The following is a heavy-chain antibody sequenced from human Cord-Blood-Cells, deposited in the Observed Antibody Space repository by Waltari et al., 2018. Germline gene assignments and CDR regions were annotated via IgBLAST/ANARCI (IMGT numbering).Heavy chain of an antibody. CDR2: INSDGSST. D-gene: IGHD4-4*01. CDR1: AFTLRSYG. J-gene: IGHJ3*02. CDR3: ARGGDYSNAFDI. Sequence: EVQLVESGGSLVHPGGSRRFPCAASAFTLRSYGMHWVRHAPGKGLVWVSRINSDGSSTSYADSVKGRFTISSDNAKNTLYLQMNSLRAEDTAVYYCARGGDYSNAFDIWGQGTMVTVSS. V-gene: IGHV3-74*01.